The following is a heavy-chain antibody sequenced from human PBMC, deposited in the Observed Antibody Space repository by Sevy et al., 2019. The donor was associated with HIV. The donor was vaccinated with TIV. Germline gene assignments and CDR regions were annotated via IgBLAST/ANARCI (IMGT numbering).Heavy chain of an antibody. D-gene: IGHD3-10*01. Sequence: ASVKVSCKASGGTFSSYAISWVRQAPGQGLEWMGGIIPIFGTANYAQKFQGRVTITADESTSTAYMELSSLRSEDTAVYYCVRGALVAASASLTYYYGSGSYYKPLFYDYWGQGTLVTVSS. V-gene: IGHV1-69*13. CDR1: GGTFSSYA. CDR2: IIPIFGTA. CDR3: VRGALVAASASLTYYYGSGSYYKPLFYDY. J-gene: IGHJ4*02.